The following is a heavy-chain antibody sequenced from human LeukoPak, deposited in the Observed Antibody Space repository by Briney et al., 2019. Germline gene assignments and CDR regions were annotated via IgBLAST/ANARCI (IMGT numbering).Heavy chain of an antibody. CDR1: GFTVSSNY. D-gene: IGHD6-19*01. CDR3: ARTTVVAGFTDYFDY. CDR2: IYSGGST. J-gene: IGHJ4*02. V-gene: IGHV3-53*01. Sequence: PGGSLRLSCAASGFTVSSNYMSWVRQAPGRGLEWVSVIYSGGSTYYADSVEGRFTISRDNSKNMLYLQMNSLRAEDTAVYYCARTTVVAGFTDYFDYWGQGPLVSVSS.